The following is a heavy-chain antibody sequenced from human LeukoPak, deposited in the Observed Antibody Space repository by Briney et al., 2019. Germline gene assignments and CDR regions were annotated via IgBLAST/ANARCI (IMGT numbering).Heavy chain of an antibody. CDR1: GGAFSSYA. V-gene: IGHV1-18*01. Sequence: ASVKVSCKASGGAFSSYAISWVRQAPGQGLEWMGWISAYNGNTNYAQKLQGRVTMTTDTSTSTAYMELRSLRSDDTAVYYCARRKRGYSYGYDNWFDPWGQGTLVTVSS. CDR3: ARRKRGYSYGYDNWFDP. J-gene: IGHJ5*02. CDR2: ISAYNGNT. D-gene: IGHD5-18*01.